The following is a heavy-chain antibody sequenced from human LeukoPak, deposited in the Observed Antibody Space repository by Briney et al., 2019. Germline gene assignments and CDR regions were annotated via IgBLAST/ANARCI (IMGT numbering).Heavy chain of an antibody. V-gene: IGHV3-30*04. D-gene: IGHD5-18*01. Sequence: GGSLRLSCAASGFTFSSYAMHWVRQAPGKGLEWVAVISYDGSNKYYADSVKGRFTISRDNSKNTLYLQMNSLRAEDTAVYYCARDRSRQLWPDYYMDVWGKGTTVTVSS. CDR1: GFTFSSYA. CDR3: ARDRSRQLWPDYYMDV. CDR2: ISYDGSNK. J-gene: IGHJ6*03.